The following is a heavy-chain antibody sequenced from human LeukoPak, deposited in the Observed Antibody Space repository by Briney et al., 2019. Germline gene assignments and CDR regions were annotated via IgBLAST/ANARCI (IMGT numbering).Heavy chain of an antibody. CDR2: INPSGGST. D-gene: IGHD2-2*01. CDR1: GYTFTSYY. V-gene: IGHV1-46*01. J-gene: IGHJ5*02. Sequence: ASVKVSCKASGYTFTSYYMHWVRQAPGQGLEWMGIINPSGGSTSYAQKFQGRVTMTRDTSTSTVYMELSSLRSEDTAVYYCARSAKYCSSTSCTPDNWFDPWGQGTLVTVSS. CDR3: ARSAKYCSSTSCTPDNWFDP.